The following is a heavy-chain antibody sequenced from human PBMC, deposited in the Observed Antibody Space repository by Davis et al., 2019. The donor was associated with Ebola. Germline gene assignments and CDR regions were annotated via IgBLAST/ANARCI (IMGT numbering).Heavy chain of an antibody. Sequence: GESLKISCAASGFTFSRYTINWVRQAPGKGLEWVSSISSNSAYIYYADSVKGRFTISRDNAKGSLYLQLDSLRVEDTALYYCAREGFGYSISSDDAFDIWGQGTMVTVSS. CDR1: GFTFSRYT. CDR2: ISSNSAYI. CDR3: AREGFGYSISSDDAFDI. D-gene: IGHD6-6*01. J-gene: IGHJ3*02. V-gene: IGHV3-21*06.